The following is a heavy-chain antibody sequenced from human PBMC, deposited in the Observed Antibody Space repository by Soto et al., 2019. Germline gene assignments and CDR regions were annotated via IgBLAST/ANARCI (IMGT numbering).Heavy chain of an antibody. D-gene: IGHD2-15*01. J-gene: IGHJ6*02. CDR1: GFTFSSYG. Sequence: GGSLRLSCAASGFTFSSYGMHWVRQAPGKGLEWVAVIWYDGSNKYYADSVKGRFTISRDNSKNTLYLQMNSLRAEDTAVYYCARERYCSGGSGYYYYGMDVWGQGTTVTVSS. CDR2: IWYDGSNK. CDR3: ARERYCSGGSGYYYYGMDV. V-gene: IGHV3-33*01.